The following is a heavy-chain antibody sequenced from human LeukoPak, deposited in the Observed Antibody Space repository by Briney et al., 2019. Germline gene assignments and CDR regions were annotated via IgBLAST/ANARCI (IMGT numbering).Heavy chain of an antibody. CDR3: ARDVTPNYQDPPDNYYYYMDV. CDR1: GGSINSGSYY. D-gene: IGHD2-2*01. CDR2: MSPSGRT. V-gene: IGHV4-61*02. J-gene: IGHJ6*03. Sequence: SETLSLTCIVSGGSINSGSYYWIWIRQPAGKGLEWIGRMSPSGRTNSNPSLKGRVTMSIDRSRNQFSLKLSAVTAADTAVYYCARDVTPNYQDPPDNYYYYMDVWGKGTTVTVPS.